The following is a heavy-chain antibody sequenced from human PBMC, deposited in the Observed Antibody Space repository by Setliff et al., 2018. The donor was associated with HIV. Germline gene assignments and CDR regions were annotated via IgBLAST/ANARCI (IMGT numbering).Heavy chain of an antibody. CDR3: ARLLAGGWYDHWGNWFDP. CDR2: IYYSGST. D-gene: IGHD6-19*01. J-gene: IGHJ5*02. Sequence: SETLSLTCTVSGGSISSSSYHWGWIRQPPGKGLEWIGRIYYSGSTYYNPSLKSRVTISVDASKNQFSLKLSSVTAADTAVYYCARLLAGGWYDHWGNWFDPWGQGTLVTVSS. V-gene: IGHV4-39*01. CDR1: GGSISSSSYH.